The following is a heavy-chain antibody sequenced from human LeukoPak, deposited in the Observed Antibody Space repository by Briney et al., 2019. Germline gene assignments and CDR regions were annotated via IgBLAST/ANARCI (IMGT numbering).Heavy chain of an antibody. D-gene: IGHD3-3*01. Sequence: ASVKVSCKASGYTFTGYYMHWVRQAPGQGLEWMGRINPNSGGTNYAQKFQGRVTMTRDTSISTAYMEPSRLRSDDTAVYYCARVDTTYDLPDYWGQGTLVTVSS. V-gene: IGHV1-2*06. CDR1: GYTFTGYY. J-gene: IGHJ4*02. CDR3: ARVDTTYDLPDY. CDR2: INPNSGGT.